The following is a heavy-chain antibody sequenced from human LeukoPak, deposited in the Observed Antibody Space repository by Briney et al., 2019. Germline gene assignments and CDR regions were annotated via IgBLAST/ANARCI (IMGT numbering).Heavy chain of an antibody. CDR1: GYSFTYYW. J-gene: IGHJ3*02. CDR3: ARHRSVGASNPDPFNI. D-gene: IGHD1-26*01. V-gene: IGHV5-51*01. Sequence: GESLKISCKGSGYSFTYYWIGWVRQMPGKGLEWMAIIYPGYSDTRYSPSLQGQVTLSADKSIRTAYLQWSSLKASDTAMYYCARHRSVGASNPDPFNIWGQGTMVTVSS. CDR2: IYPGYSDT.